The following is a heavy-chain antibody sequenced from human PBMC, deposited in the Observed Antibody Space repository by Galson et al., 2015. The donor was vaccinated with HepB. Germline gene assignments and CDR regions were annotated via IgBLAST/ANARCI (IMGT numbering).Heavy chain of an antibody. V-gene: IGHV1-8*01. Sequence: SVKVSCKASGYTFTSYDINWVRQATGQGLEWMGWMNPNSGNTGYAQKFQGRVTMTRNTSISTAYMELSSLRSEDTAVYYCARGPGYDSSGYYFDYYYMDVWGKGTTVTVSS. J-gene: IGHJ6*03. CDR2: MNPNSGNT. D-gene: IGHD3-22*01. CDR3: ARGPGYDSSGYYFDYYYMDV. CDR1: GYTFTSYD.